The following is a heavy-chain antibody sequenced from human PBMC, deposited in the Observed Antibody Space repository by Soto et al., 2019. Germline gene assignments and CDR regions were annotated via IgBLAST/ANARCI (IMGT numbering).Heavy chain of an antibody. CDR3: ARGYSSGWYRWYFDY. CDR1: GGNIGVYY. CDR2: IYYSGST. J-gene: IGHJ4*02. V-gene: IGHV4-59*01. Sequence: SETLSLTCTVSGGNIGVYYWTWIRQPPGKGLEYIGYIYYSGSTNYSPSLKSRVTISVDTSKNQFSLKLNSVTAADTAVYYCARGYSSGWYRWYFDYWGQGTLVTVSS. D-gene: IGHD6-19*01.